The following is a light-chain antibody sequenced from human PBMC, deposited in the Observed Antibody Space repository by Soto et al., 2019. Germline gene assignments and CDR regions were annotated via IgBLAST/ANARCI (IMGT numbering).Light chain of an antibody. CDR1: HTISSSY. J-gene: IGKJ1*01. Sequence: EIVLTQSPGTLSLSPGERATLSCRASHTISSSYLAWYQQKPGRAPSPLIDGISRRATGIPDSFGGSGSGKDFPLTITRLEAEDFAVYYCQQYVTSSPRTFGQGTKVEIK. CDR3: QQYVTSSPRT. CDR2: GIS. V-gene: IGKV3-20*01.